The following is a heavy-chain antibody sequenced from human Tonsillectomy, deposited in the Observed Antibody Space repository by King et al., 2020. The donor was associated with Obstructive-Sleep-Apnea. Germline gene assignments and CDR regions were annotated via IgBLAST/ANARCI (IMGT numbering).Heavy chain of an antibody. CDR3: ARVPLHYSSSFN. V-gene: IGHV4-39*07. J-gene: IGHJ4*02. CDR2: IYYSGST. Sequence: QLQESGPGLVKPSETLSLTCTVSGGSISSSGYYWGWIRQPPGKGLEWIGSIYYSGSTYYNPSLKSRVTLSVDTAKNQFSLKLSSVTAADPAVYYCARVPLHYSSSFNWGQGTLVTASS. CDR1: GGSISSSGYY. D-gene: IGHD6-13*01.